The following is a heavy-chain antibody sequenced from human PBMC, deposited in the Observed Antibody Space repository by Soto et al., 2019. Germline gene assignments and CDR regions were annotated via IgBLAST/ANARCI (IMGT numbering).Heavy chain of an antibody. D-gene: IGHD2-2*01. Sequence: SQTLSLTCAISGDSVSSNSATWNWIRQSPSKGLEWLGRTYYRSKWYNDYAISVKSRITINPDTSRNQFSLHLNSVTPEDTAVYYCAAVGCSTTSCQGHYYYMDVWGTGTTVTVSS. CDR1: GDSVSSNSAT. CDR2: TYYRSKWYN. CDR3: AAVGCSTTSCQGHYYYMDV. V-gene: IGHV6-1*01. J-gene: IGHJ6*03.